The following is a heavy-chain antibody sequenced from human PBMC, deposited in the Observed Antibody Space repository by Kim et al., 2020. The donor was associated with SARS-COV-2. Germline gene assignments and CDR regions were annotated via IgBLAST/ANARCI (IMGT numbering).Heavy chain of an antibody. D-gene: IGHD6-19*01. Sequence: SETLSLTCAVSGGSISSSNWWSWVRQPPGKGLEWIGEIYHSGSTNYNPSLKSRVTISVDKSKNQFSLKLSSVTAADTAVYYCARGGVDSSGWYYYYYGMDVWGQGTTVTVSS. CDR2: IYHSGST. CDR3: ARGGVDSSGWYYYYYGMDV. J-gene: IGHJ6*02. CDR1: GGSISSSNW. V-gene: IGHV4-4*02.